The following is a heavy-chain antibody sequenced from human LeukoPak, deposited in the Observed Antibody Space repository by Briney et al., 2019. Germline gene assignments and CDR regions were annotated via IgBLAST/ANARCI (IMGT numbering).Heavy chain of an antibody. CDR2: IWYDGSNK. CDR3: AREPFWSGYFDY. V-gene: IGHV3-33*01. D-gene: IGHD3-3*01. Sequence: PGGSLRLSCAASGFTFSSYGMHWVRRAPGKGLEWVAVIWYDGSNKYYADSVKGRFTISRDNSKNTLYLQMNSLRAEDTAVYYCAREPFWSGYFDYWGQGTLVTVSS. CDR1: GFTFSSYG. J-gene: IGHJ4*02.